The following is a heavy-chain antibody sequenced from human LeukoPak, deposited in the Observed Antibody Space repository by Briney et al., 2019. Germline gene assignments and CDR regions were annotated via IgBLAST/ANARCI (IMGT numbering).Heavy chain of an antibody. Sequence: LSLTCTVSTGSISTSGYYWSWIRQHPGQGLEWIGYIYHNGNAYFNPSLKSRPSLSVDTSEDQFSLQLSSVTAADTAVYFCARVRYDTFSFDYWGQGTLGSVSS. CDR3: ARVRYDTFSFDY. D-gene: IGHD3-9*01. V-gene: IGHV4-31*03. CDR2: IYHNGNA. J-gene: IGHJ4*02. CDR1: TGSISTSGYY.